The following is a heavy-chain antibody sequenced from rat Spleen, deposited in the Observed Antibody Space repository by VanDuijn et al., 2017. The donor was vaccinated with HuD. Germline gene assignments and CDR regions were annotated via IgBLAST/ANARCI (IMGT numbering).Heavy chain of an antibody. CDR3: ARAPGNGYVMDA. CDR1: GFSLTSYH. D-gene: IGHD5-1*01. J-gene: IGHJ4*01. V-gene: IGHV2-63*01. CDR2: MKYDGDT. Sequence: QVQLKESGPGLVQPSQTLSLTCTVSGFSLTSYHVSWARQPPGKGLEWMGRMKYDGDTYYNSALKSRLSISRDTSKNHIFLKMNSLQSEDTTTYYCARAPGNGYVMDAWGQGASVTVSS.